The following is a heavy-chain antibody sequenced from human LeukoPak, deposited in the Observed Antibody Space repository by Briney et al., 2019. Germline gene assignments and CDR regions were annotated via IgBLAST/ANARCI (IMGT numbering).Heavy chain of an antibody. V-gene: IGHV3-23*01. CDR1: GFTFSSYA. J-gene: IGHJ4*02. D-gene: IGHD4-23*01. Sequence: PGGSLRLSCAASGFTFSSYAMSWVRQAPGKGLEWVSAISGSGGSTYYADSVKGRFTISRDNSKNTLYLQMNSLRAEDTAVYYCARHQGHQVVRGDYFDYWGQGTLVTVSS. CDR2: ISGSGGST. CDR3: ARHQGHQVVRGDYFDY.